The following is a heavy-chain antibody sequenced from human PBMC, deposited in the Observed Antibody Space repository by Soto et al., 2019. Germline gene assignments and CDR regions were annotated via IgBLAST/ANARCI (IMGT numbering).Heavy chain of an antibody. V-gene: IGHV3-21*01. Sequence: TGGSLRLSCAASGFNFITYSLNWVRQAPGKGLEWVASISSSAVYIDYADSVKGRFTISRDNANNSLYLQMNSLRAEDTATYYCVRDGLDYYDTERLYFDKWGQGTQVTVSS. CDR1: GFNFITYS. CDR2: ISSSAVYI. J-gene: IGHJ4*02. CDR3: VRDGLDYYDTERLYFDK. D-gene: IGHD3-22*01.